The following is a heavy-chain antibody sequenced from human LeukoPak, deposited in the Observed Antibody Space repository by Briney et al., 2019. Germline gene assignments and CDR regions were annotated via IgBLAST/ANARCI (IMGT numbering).Heavy chain of an antibody. CDR3: ARVDMGANDY. Sequence: PGGSLRLSCAASGFTFSSYAMHWVRQAPGKGLEYVSAISSNGGSTYYANSVKGRFTISRDNSKNTLYLQMGSLRAEDMAVYYCARVDMGANDYWGQGTLVTVSS. D-gene: IGHD1-26*01. CDR2: ISSNGGST. CDR1: GFTFSSYA. J-gene: IGHJ4*02. V-gene: IGHV3-64*01.